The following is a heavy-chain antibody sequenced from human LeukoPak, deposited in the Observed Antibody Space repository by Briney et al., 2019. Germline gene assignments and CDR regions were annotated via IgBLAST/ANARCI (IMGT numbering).Heavy chain of an antibody. Sequence: GGSLRLSRAASGFTFSSYGMHWVRQATGKGLEWVSGIGTAGDTYYPGSVKGRFTISRENAKNSLYLQMNSLRAGDTAVYYCARAQGSGWYDYWGQGTLVTVSS. CDR2: IGTAGDT. J-gene: IGHJ4*02. CDR3: ARAQGSGWYDY. D-gene: IGHD6-19*01. V-gene: IGHV3-13*01. CDR1: GFTFSSYG.